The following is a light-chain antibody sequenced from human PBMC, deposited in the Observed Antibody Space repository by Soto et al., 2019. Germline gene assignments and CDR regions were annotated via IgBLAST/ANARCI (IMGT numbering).Light chain of an antibody. Sequence: EIVMTQSSATLSVSLGERATLSCRASQSVSDNLAWYQQKPGQTPRLLIYGASTRATGVPARFSASGSGAEFTLTISSLQSEDFAVYYCQQYYKWPLTFGGGTKVEIK. CDR3: QQYYKWPLT. CDR1: QSVSDN. J-gene: IGKJ4*01. CDR2: GAS. V-gene: IGKV3-15*01.